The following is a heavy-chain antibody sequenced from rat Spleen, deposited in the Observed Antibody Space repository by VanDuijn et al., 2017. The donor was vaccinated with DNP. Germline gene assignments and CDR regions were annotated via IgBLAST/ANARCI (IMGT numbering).Heavy chain of an antibody. CDR1: GFTFSNYN. J-gene: IGHJ2*01. CDR2: ITPGGTTT. V-gene: IGHV5-25*01. D-gene: IGHD1-3*01. Sequence: EVQLVESGGDLVQPGGSMKLSCAASGFTFSNYNMAWVRQPPTKDLEWVASITPGGTTTYYRDSVQGRFTISRDNAKSSLYLHMDSLRSEDTATYYCTTLNSGTYDSWGQGVMVTVSS. CDR3: TTLNSGTYDS.